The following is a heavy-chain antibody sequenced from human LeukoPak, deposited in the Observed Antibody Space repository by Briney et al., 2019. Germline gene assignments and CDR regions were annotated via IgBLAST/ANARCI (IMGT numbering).Heavy chain of an antibody. D-gene: IGHD3-10*01. CDR2: IYYSGST. Sequence: SETLSLTCTVSGGSISSGGYYWSWIRQPPGKGLEWIGCIYYSGSTDYNPSLKSRVTMSVDTSKNQFSLKLRSVTAADTAVYYCARDPLWFGEPPGEGMDVWGQGTTVTVSS. CDR3: ARDPLWFGEPPGEGMDV. J-gene: IGHJ6*02. V-gene: IGHV4-30-4*08. CDR1: GGSISSGGYY.